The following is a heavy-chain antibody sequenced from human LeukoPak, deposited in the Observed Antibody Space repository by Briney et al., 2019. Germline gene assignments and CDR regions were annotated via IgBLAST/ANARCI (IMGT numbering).Heavy chain of an antibody. CDR2: INHSGST. J-gene: IGHJ5*02. CDR3: ALKRYYYDSSGHRSPFDP. Sequence: SETLSLTCTVSGGSISSYYWSWIRQPPGKGLEWIGEINHSGSTNYNPSLKSRVTTSVDTSKNQFSLKLSSVTAADTAVYYCALKRYYYDSSGHRSPFDPWGQGTLVTVSS. CDR1: GGSISSYY. V-gene: IGHV4-34*01. D-gene: IGHD3-22*01.